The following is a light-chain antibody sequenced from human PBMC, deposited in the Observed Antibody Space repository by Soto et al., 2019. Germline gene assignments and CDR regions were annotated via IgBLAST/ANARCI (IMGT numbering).Light chain of an antibody. CDR3: QQRSNSYT. CDR1: QSVSSSY. Sequence: EIVWAQSPGTLSLSPGERATLSCRASQSVSSSYLAWYQQKPGQTPRLLIYGASSRATGIPARFSGSGSGTDFTVTISSLESEDFALYYRQQRSNSYTFGQGTRLEIK. CDR2: GAS. J-gene: IGKJ5*01. V-gene: IGKV3D-20*02.